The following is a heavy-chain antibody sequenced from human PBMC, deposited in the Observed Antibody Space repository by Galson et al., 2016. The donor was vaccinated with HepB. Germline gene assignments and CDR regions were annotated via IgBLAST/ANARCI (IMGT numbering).Heavy chain of an antibody. D-gene: IGHD6-19*01. CDR2: ITGSGGSA. V-gene: IGHV3-23*01. J-gene: IGHJ4*02. CDR3: AKRSMSAVAGSFDF. CDR1: GFTFSSHA. Sequence: SLRLSCAASGFTFSSHAMSWVRQAPGKGLEWVSAITGSGGSAYYADSVKGRFTFSRDNSKNTLYLQMNSLRAEDTAVYYCAKRSMSAVAGSFDFWGRGTLVTASS.